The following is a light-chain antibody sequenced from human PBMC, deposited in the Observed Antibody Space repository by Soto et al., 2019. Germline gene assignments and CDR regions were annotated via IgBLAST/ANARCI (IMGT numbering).Light chain of an antibody. Sequence: TLSVSPGERATLSCRASQSVNSNLAWYQQKPGQAPRLLIYGASTRATGIPARFSGSGSGTEFTLTISSLQSEDFAVYYCQQYNNWPPVTFGGGTKVEIK. CDR2: GAS. CDR3: QQYNNWPPVT. V-gene: IGKV3-15*01. J-gene: IGKJ4*01. CDR1: QSVNSN.